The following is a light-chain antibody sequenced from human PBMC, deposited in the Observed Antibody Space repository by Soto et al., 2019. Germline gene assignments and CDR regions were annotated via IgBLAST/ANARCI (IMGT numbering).Light chain of an antibody. CDR2: DAY. CDR3: QQRHMWPIT. V-gene: IGKV3-11*01. Sequence: VLTQSPVTLSLSPGERATLSFRASQSFRGLLAWYQKKNGQAPRLLIYDAYNRATGIPPRLSGSGYGTDLTITISSIETEDSEVYYCQQRHMWPITFGHGTRLEIK. CDR1: QSFRGL. J-gene: IGKJ5*01.